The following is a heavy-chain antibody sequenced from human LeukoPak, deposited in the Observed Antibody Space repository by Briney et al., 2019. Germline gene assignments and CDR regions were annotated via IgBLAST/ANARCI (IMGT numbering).Heavy chain of an antibody. J-gene: IGHJ5*02. CDR3: ARHIVGATLGEGLFDP. CDR1: GFTFSTYE. CDR2: ISSSGSII. D-gene: IGHD1-26*01. Sequence: GGSLRLSCAASGFTFSTYEMNWVRQAPGKGLEWVSYISSSGSIIYYADSVKGRFTISRDNAKNSLYLQMNSLRVEDTAVYYCARHIVGATLGEGLFDPWGQGTLVTVSS. V-gene: IGHV3-48*03.